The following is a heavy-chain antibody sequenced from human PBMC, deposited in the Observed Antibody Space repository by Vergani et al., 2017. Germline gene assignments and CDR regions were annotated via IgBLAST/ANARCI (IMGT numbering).Heavy chain of an antibody. CDR1: GFTFSDYY. Sequence: QVQLVESGGGLVKPGGSLRLSCAASGFTFSDYYMSWIRQAPGKGLEGVSYIGSRSSYTNYADSVKGRFTISRDNAKNSLYLQMNSLRAEDAAVYYCARLSRYSSDDLEYWGQGALGSVSS. V-gene: IGHV3-11*05. CDR2: IGSRSSYT. D-gene: IGHD6-19*01. J-gene: IGHJ4*02. CDR3: ARLSRYSSDDLEY.